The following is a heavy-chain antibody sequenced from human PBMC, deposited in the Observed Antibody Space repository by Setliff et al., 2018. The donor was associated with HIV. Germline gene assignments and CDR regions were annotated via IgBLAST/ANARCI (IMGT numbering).Heavy chain of an antibody. J-gene: IGHJ4*02. CDR2: MNPNTGGT. D-gene: IGHD6-19*01. CDR3: ARRGTGWPYYFDY. V-gene: IGHV1-2*02. CDR1: GGTFSGHA. Sequence: GASVKVSCKAAGGTFSGHAINWVRQAPGQGLEWMGWMNPNTGGTNYAQKFKGRVTMTRDTSISTAYMELKRLTSDDTAVYFCARRGTGWPYYFDYWGQGTLVTVSS.